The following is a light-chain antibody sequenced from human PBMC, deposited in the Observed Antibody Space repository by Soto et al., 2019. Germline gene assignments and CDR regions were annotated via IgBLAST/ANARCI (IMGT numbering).Light chain of an antibody. CDR3: QSCDSTLSGSL. J-gene: IGLJ1*01. CDR2: GNS. V-gene: IGLV1-40*01. CDR1: SSNIGAGYD. Sequence: QSVLTQPPSVSGAPGQRVTISCTGSSSNIGAGYDVHWYQQLPGTAPKLLIYGNSNRPSGVPDRFSGSKSGTSASLAITGLQAEDEADYYCQSCDSTLSGSLFGNVTKVTV.